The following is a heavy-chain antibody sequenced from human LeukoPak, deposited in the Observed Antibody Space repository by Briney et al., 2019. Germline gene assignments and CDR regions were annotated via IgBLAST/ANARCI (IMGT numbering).Heavy chain of an antibody. Sequence: GRSLRLSCAASGFTFSSYGMHWVRQAPGKGLEWVAVIWYDGSNKYYADSVKGRFTISRDNSKNTLYLQTNSLRAEDTAVYYCAKDRIAVAGTAFDYWGQGTLVTVSS. V-gene: IGHV3-33*06. CDR1: GFTFSSYG. CDR3: AKDRIAVAGTAFDY. CDR2: IWYDGSNK. J-gene: IGHJ4*02. D-gene: IGHD6-19*01.